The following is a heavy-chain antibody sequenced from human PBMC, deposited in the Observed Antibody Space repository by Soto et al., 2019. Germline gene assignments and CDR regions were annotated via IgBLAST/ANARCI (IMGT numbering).Heavy chain of an antibody. D-gene: IGHD6-6*01. CDR3: ASVPRYSSSSVDY. CDR1: GGSISSGGYY. V-gene: IGHV4-31*03. Sequence: QVQLQESGPGLVKPSQTLSLTCTVSGGSISSGGYYWSWIRQHPGKGLEWIGFIYYSGSTYYNPSLKSRVTVSVDTSKNQCSLKLSSVTAAGTAVYYCASVPRYSSSSVDYWGQGTLVAVSS. CDR2: IYYSGST. J-gene: IGHJ4*02.